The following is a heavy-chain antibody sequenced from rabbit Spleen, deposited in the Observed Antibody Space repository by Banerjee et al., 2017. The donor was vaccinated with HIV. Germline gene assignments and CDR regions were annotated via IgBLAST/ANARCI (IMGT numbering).Heavy chain of an antibody. V-gene: IGHV1S45*01. CDR3: ARDTGSSFSSYGMDL. D-gene: IGHD8-1*01. CDR2: INTATGKA. CDR1: GFSFGDRDV. J-gene: IGHJ6*01. Sequence: QEQLVESGGGLVQPEGSLTLTCKASGFSFGDRDVMCWVRQAPGKGLEWIACINTATGKAVYASWAKGRFTISKTSSTTVTLQMTSLTVADTATYFCARDTGSSFSSYGMDLWGQGTLVTVS.